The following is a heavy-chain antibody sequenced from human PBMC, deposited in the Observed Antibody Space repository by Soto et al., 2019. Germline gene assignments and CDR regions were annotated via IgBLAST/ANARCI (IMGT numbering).Heavy chain of an antibody. V-gene: IGHV4-59*01. J-gene: IGHJ4*02. D-gene: IGHD3-3*01. CDR3: ARSRRDLLRFLEWPYYFDY. CDR1: GGSISNYY. Sequence: PSETLSLTCTVSGGSISNYYWSWILQPPGKGLEWIGYIYYSGSTNYNPSLKSRVTISVDTSKNQFSLKLSSVTAADTAVYYCARSRRDLLRFLEWPYYFDYWGQGTLVTVSS. CDR2: IYYSGST.